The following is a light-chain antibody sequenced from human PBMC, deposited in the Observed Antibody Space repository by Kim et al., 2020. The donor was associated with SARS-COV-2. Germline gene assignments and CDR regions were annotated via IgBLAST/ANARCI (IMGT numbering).Light chain of an antibody. Sequence: SSELTQDPAVSVALGQTVRITCQGDSLRSYYATWYQQKPGQAPILVIYGKNNRPSGIPDRFSGSSSGNTASLTITGTKAGDEADYYCNSRDSNNNVLFGGGTRLTVL. J-gene: IGLJ2*01. CDR2: GKN. CDR1: SLRSYY. V-gene: IGLV3-19*01. CDR3: NSRDSNNNVL.